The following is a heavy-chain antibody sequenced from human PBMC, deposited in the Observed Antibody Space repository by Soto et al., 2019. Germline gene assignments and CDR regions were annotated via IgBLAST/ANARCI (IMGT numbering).Heavy chain of an antibody. CDR3: ARGPADGARFDY. CDR2: INHSGST. J-gene: IGHJ4*02. CDR1: GGSFSGYD. Sequence: QVQLQQWGAGLLKPSETLSLTCAVYGGSFSGYDWSWIRQPPGKGLEWIGEINHSGSTNYNPTLKSRVTISVDTSKHQFSLKLSSVTAAATAVYYCARGPADGARFDYWGQGTLVTVSS. D-gene: IGHD2-8*01. V-gene: IGHV4-34*01.